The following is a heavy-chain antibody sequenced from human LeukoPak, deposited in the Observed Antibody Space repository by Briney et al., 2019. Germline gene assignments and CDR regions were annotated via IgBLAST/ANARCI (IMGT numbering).Heavy chain of an antibody. CDR3: ARAPNSSSWPYDY. V-gene: IGHV4-61*08. Sequence: SQTLSLTCTVSGGSISSGDYYWSWIRQPPGKGLEWIGYIYYSGSTNYNPSLKSRVTISVDTSKNQFSLKLSSVTAADTAVYYCARAPNSSSWPYDYWGQGTLVTVSS. CDR2: IYYSGST. J-gene: IGHJ4*02. CDR1: GGSISSGDYY. D-gene: IGHD6-13*01.